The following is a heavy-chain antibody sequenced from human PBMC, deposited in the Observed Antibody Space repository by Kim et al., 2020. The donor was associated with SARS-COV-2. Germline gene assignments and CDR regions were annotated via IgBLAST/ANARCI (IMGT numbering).Heavy chain of an antibody. D-gene: IGHD6-13*01. CDR1: GGSISSGSYY. Sequence: SETLSLTCTVSGGSISSGSYYWNWIRQPAGKGLEWIGRFYTSGATNYNPSLKSRVTISVDTSENQFSLKLSSVTAADTAIYYCARGGYNSNGYESWGQGTLVTVSS. CDR2: FYTSGAT. CDR3: ARGGYNSNGYES. J-gene: IGHJ5*02. V-gene: IGHV4-61*02.